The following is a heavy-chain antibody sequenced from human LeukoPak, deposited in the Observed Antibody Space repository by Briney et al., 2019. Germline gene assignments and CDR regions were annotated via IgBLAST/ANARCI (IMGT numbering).Heavy chain of an antibody. Sequence: SETLSLTCAVYGGSFSGYYWSWIRQPPGKGLEWIGEINHSGSTNYNPSLKSRVTISVDTSKNQFSLKLSSVTAADTAVYYCAYGMNWLDPWGQGTLVTVSS. V-gene: IGHV4-34*01. D-gene: IGHD3-10*01. CDR3: AYGMNWLDP. CDR1: GGSFSGYY. CDR2: INHSGST. J-gene: IGHJ5*02.